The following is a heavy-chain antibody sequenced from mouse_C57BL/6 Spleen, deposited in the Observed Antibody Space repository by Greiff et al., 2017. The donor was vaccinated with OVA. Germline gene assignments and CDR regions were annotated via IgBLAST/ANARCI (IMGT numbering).Heavy chain of an antibody. Sequence: QVQLQQPGAELVKPGASVKLSCKASGYTFTSYWMHWVKQRPGQGLEWIGMIHPNSGSTNYNEKFKSKATLTVDKSSSTAYMQLSSLTSEDSAVYYCARWLGNDYPFDYWGQGTTLTVSS. V-gene: IGHV1-64*01. CDR1: GYTFTSYW. CDR2: IHPNSGST. D-gene: IGHD2-4*01. J-gene: IGHJ2*01. CDR3: ARWLGNDYPFDY.